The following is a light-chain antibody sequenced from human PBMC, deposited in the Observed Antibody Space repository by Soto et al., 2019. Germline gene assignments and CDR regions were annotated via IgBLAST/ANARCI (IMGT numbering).Light chain of an antibody. CDR2: AAS. Sequence: IQMTQSPSSLSASVGDRVTITCRSSQSISSYLNWYQQKPGKAPKLLIYAASSLQSGVPSRFSGSGSGTDFTLTISSLQPEDFATYYCQQSYSTRWTLGQGTKVDIK. J-gene: IGKJ1*01. CDR1: QSISSY. CDR3: QQSYSTRWT. V-gene: IGKV1-39*01.